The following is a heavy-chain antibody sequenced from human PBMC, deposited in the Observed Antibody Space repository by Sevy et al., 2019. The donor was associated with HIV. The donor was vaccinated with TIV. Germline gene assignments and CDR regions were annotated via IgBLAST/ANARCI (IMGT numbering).Heavy chain of an antibody. D-gene: IGHD6-13*01. Sequence: SETLSLTCTVSGGSISSGGYYWSWIRQHPGKGLEWIGCIYYSWSTYYDPSLKSRISIFVDTSKKQFSLNLTSAIAAETAVYYCASDRHQLVHPFWSGMDVWGQGITVTVSS. CDR1: GGSISSGGYY. J-gene: IGHJ6*02. CDR2: IYYSWST. V-gene: IGHV4-31*03. CDR3: ASDRHQLVHPFWSGMDV.